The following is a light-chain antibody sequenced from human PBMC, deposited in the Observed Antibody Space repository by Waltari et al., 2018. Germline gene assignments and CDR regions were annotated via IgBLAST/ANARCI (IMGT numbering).Light chain of an antibody. Sequence: EIVLTQSPATLSLSPGERATLSCRASQNIGSYLAWYQQKPGQPPRVLIYDASTRATGSPARFIGSGSGADFALTISSLEPDDFAVYYCQQRSNWPRTFGQGTKLEIK. CDR1: QNIGSY. V-gene: IGKV3-11*01. CDR3: QQRSNWPRT. CDR2: DAS. J-gene: IGKJ2*01.